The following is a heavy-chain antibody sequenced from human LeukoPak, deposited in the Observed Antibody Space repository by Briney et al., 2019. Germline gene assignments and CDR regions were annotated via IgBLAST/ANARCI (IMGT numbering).Heavy chain of an antibody. J-gene: IGHJ6*03. D-gene: IGHD2-2*01. V-gene: IGHV5-51*01. CDR2: IYPGDSDT. CDR3: ARHQFSSTSSSMDV. Sequence: GESLKISCMGSGYTFTNYWIGWVRQMPGKGLEWMGIIYPGDSDTRYSPSFQGQVTISADKSISTAYLQWSSLKASDTAMYYCARHQFSSTSSSMDVWGKGTTVTVSS. CDR1: GYTFTNYW.